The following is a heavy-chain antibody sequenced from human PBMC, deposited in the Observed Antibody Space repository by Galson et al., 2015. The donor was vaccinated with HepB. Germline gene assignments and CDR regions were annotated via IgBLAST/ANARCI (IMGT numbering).Heavy chain of an antibody. J-gene: IGHJ6*02. D-gene: IGHD1-26*01. CDR2: MNFYTNNS. CDR1: GYSLTNYG. Sequence: SVKVSCKASGYSLTNYGLSWVRQAPGQGLEWMGWMNFYTNNSRSLLKYQGRVAMTADTSTSTAYLELRSLRSDDTAVYYCARTLVGATLPFYGMDVWGQGTTVTVSS. CDR3: ARTLVGATLPFYGMDV. V-gene: IGHV1-18*01.